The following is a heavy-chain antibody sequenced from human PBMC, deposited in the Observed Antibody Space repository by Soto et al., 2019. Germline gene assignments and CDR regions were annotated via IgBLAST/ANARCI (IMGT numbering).Heavy chain of an antibody. V-gene: IGHV4-34*01. Sequence: SETLSLTCAVYGGSFSGYYWSWIRQPPGKGLEWIGEINHSGSTNYNPSLKSRVTISVDTSKNQFSLKLSSVTAADTAVYYCARDYLSRYYYGSGSYYRPWFDPWGQGTLVTVSS. CDR3: ARDYLSRYYYGSGSYYRPWFDP. CDR1: GGSFSGYY. D-gene: IGHD3-10*01. CDR2: INHSGST. J-gene: IGHJ5*02.